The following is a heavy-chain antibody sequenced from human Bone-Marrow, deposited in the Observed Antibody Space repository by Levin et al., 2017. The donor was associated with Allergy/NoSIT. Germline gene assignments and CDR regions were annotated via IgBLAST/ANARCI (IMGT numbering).Heavy chain of an antibody. Sequence: ETLSLTCASSGFTFSGYWMAWVRQAPGKGLEWVANINRDGGDGYYVDSVKGRFTISRDNARNSLDLQMNSLRVEDTAVYYCARNGAWSFEFWGEGTLVTVSS. CDR2: INRDGGDG. CDR3: ARNGAWSFEF. CDR1: GFTFSGYW. V-gene: IGHV3-7*02. D-gene: IGHD2-8*01. J-gene: IGHJ4*02.